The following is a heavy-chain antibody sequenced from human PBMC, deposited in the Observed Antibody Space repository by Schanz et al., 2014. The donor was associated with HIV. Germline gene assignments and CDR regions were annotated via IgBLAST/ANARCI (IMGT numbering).Heavy chain of an antibody. CDR3: ASLYSHFFDN. V-gene: IGHV4-59*12. D-gene: IGHD2-21*01. J-gene: IGHJ4*02. CDR2: IYNSGSS. CDR1: GGSISGYY. Sequence: QVQLQESGPGLVKPSETLSLTCTVSGGSISGYYWSWIRQPQGKGLEWIGNIYNSGSSNYNNNPPLKRRVTISVDTSKNQFPLKLPPVTAADTAVYYCASLYSHFFDNWGQGTLVTVSS.